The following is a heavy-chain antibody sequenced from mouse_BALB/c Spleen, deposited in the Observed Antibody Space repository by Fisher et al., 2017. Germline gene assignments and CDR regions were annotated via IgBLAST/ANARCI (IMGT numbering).Heavy chain of an antibody. D-gene: IGHD2-1*01. V-gene: IGHV1-5*01. Sequence: KFKGKAKLTAVTSTSTAYMELSSLTSEDTAVYYCARRYYGNYGAMDYWGQGTSVTVSS. J-gene: IGHJ4*01. CDR3: ARRYYGNYGAMDY.